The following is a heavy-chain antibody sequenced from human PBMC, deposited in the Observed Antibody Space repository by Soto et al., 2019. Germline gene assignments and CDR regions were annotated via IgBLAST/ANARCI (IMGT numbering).Heavy chain of an antibody. D-gene: IGHD3-10*02. CDR1: GDSISSGGYY. CDR3: ASRYVRRGVLMDV. CDR2: IYYSATS. V-gene: IGHV4-31*03. J-gene: IGHJ6*02. Sequence: SETLSLTCTVSGDSISSGGYYWSWIRQHPGKGLELIGHIYYSATSYYNPSLKSRVTISVDTSKNQFSLKLSSVTAADTAVYYCASRYVRRGVLMDVWGQGTTVTAP.